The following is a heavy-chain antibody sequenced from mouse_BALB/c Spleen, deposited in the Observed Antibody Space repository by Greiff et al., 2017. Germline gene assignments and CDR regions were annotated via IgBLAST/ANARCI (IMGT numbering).Heavy chain of an antibody. Sequence: EVQLQESGGGLVQPGGSRKLSCAASGFTFSSFGMHWVRQAPEKGLEWVAYISSGSSTIYYADTVKGRFTISRDNPKNTLFLQMTSLRSEDTAMYYCARYGYEGSYWYFDVWGAGTTVTVSS. D-gene: IGHD2-14*01. CDR1: GFTFSSFG. CDR2: ISSGSSTI. V-gene: IGHV5-17*02. J-gene: IGHJ1*01. CDR3: ARYGYEGSYWYFDV.